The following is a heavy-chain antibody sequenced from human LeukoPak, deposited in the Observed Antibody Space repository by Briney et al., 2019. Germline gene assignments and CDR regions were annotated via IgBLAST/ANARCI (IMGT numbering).Heavy chain of an antibody. V-gene: IGHV4-30-2*01. Sequence: PSETLSLTCTVSGGSMSSGGYYWNWIRQPPGKGLERIGHIYHSGSTYYNPSLKSRVTISVDRSNNQFSLKLSSVTAADTAVYYCASDQRGYCSGGSCTRSGFDYWGQGTLVTVSS. D-gene: IGHD2-15*01. CDR3: ASDQRGYCSGGSCTRSGFDY. CDR2: IYHSGST. CDR1: GGSMSSGGYY. J-gene: IGHJ4*02.